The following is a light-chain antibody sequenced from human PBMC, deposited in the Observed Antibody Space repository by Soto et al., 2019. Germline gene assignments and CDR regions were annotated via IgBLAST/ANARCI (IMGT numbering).Light chain of an antibody. V-gene: IGKV3-15*01. Sequence: EVVVTESPYTLSLSPGETATLSCRASQSVSSSVAWYQHKPGQSPRLVVYSGDKRAPGVPTRFSGSRSGAEFTLTINSLQSEDFAVYYCQPYNNWPLTFGGGTKVDI. CDR3: QPYNNWPLT. CDR2: SGD. J-gene: IGKJ4*01. CDR1: QSVSSS.